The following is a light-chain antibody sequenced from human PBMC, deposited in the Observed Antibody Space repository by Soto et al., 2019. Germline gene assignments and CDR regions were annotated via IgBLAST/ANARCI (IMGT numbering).Light chain of an antibody. J-gene: IGLJ1*01. CDR2: DVI. Sequence: QSALTQPASVSGSPGQSITISCTGTSSDVGGYNYVSWYQQHPGKAPKLMIYDVINRPSGFSNLFSVSKSGNTASLTISGLHAEDEADYYCSSDTRSSTLLCGTWTKLTVL. CDR3: SSDTRSSTLL. CDR1: SSDVGGYNY. V-gene: IGLV2-14*01.